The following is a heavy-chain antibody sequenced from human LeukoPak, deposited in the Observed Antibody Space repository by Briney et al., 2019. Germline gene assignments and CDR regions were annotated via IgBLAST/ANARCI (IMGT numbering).Heavy chain of an antibody. Sequence: SETLSLTCTVSGGSTSSSSYYWGWIRQPPGKGLEWIGSIYYSGSTYYNPSLKSRVTISVDTSKNQFSLKLSSVTAADTAVYYCARLRGAARPGYYFDYWGQGTLVTVSS. CDR3: ARLRGAARPGYYFDY. V-gene: IGHV4-39*01. CDR2: IYYSGST. J-gene: IGHJ4*02. D-gene: IGHD6-6*01. CDR1: GGSTSSSSYY.